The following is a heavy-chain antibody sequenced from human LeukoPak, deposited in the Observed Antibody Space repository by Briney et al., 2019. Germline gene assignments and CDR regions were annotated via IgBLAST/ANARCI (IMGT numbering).Heavy chain of an antibody. D-gene: IGHD3-22*01. CDR1: GFTFSSYS. CDR2: ISYDGSNK. J-gene: IGHJ3*02. V-gene: IGHV3-30*18. CDR3: AKVGTYYYDRDAFDI. Sequence: GGSLRLSCAASGFTFSSYSMNWVRQAPGKGLEWVAVISYDGSNKYYADSVKGRFTISRDNSKNTLYLQMNSLRAEDTAVYYCAKVGTYYYDRDAFDIWGQGTMVTVSS.